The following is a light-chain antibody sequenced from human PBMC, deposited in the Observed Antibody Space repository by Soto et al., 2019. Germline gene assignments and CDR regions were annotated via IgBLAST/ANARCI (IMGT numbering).Light chain of an antibody. CDR1: SSDVGGYNF. J-gene: IGLJ1*01. CDR3: CSYAGTYTLV. V-gene: IGLV2-11*01. CDR2: DVS. Sequence: QSALTQPRSVSGSPGQSVTISCTGTSSDVGGYNFVSWYQQHPGKAPKLMIHDVSKRPSGVPDRFSGSKSGNTASLTISGLQAEDEADYYCCSYAGTYTLVFGTGTKGTVL.